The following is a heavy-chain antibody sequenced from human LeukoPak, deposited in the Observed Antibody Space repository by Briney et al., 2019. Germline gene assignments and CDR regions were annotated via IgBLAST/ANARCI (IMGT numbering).Heavy chain of an antibody. CDR3: ARAGYDTSTGYLGVFDV. Sequence: PSETLSLTCTVSGGSISGDYWSWIRQPPGKGLECIGYIYYSGSTNYNPSLKSRVTISVDTSKNQFSLKLSSVTAADTAVYYCARAGYDTSTGYLGVFDVWGQGTMVTVSS. V-gene: IGHV4-59*01. CDR2: IYYSGST. D-gene: IGHD3-9*01. CDR1: GGSISGDY. J-gene: IGHJ3*01.